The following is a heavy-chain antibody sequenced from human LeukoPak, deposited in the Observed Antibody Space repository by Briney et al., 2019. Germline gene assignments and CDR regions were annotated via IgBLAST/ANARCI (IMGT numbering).Heavy chain of an antibody. V-gene: IGHV4-59*01. Sequence: PSETLSLTCTVSGGSISGYYWSWIRQPPGKGLEWIGYVYYSGSTNYNPSLKSRVTTSVDTSKNQFSLRLRSVTAADTAVHYCARNRHGYIFQYFHHWGQGTQVTVSS. J-gene: IGHJ1*01. CDR3: ARNRHGYIFQYFHH. CDR2: VYYSGST. D-gene: IGHD5-24*01. CDR1: GGSISGYY.